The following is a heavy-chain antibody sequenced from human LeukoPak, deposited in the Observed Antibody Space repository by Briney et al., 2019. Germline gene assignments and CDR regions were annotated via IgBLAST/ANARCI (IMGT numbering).Heavy chain of an antibody. V-gene: IGHV4-59*01. CDR3: ARAPVVPRTLFDY. J-gene: IGHJ4*02. D-gene: IGHD4-23*01. Sequence: SETLSLTCTVSGGSISSYYWSWIRQPPGKGLEWIGYIYYSGSTNYNPSLKSRVTISVDTSKNQFSLKLSSVTAADTAVYYCARAPVVPRTLFDYWGQGTLVTVSS. CDR2: IYYSGST. CDR1: GGSISSYY.